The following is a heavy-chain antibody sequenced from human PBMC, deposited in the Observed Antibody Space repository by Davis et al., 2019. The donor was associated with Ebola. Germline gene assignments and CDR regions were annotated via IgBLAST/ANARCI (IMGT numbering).Heavy chain of an antibody. CDR2: ISGSGGST. CDR3: AKGGVTTDPFDY. J-gene: IGHJ4*02. V-gene: IGHV3-23*01. D-gene: IGHD4-11*01. Sequence: GGSLRLSCAASGFTFSSYAMSWVRQAPGKGLEWVSAISGSGGSTYYADSVKGRFTISRDNAKNSLYLQMNSLRAEDTALYYCAKGGVTTDPFDYWGQGTLVTVSS. CDR1: GFTFSSYA.